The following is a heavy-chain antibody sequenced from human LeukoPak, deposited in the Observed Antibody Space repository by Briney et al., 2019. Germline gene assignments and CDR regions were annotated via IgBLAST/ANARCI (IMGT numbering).Heavy chain of an antibody. CDR3: ARANALYCSSTSCLFDY. D-gene: IGHD2-2*01. CDR1: GYTFTDYY. CDR2: INPNSGGT. V-gene: IGHV1-2*02. J-gene: IGHJ4*02. Sequence: GASVKVSCKASGYTFTDYYIHWVRQAPGQGLEWMAWINPNSGGTYYAQNFHDRITLTRDTSTSTAYMELSRLRSDDTAIYYCARANALYCSSTSCLFDYWGQGTLVTVSS.